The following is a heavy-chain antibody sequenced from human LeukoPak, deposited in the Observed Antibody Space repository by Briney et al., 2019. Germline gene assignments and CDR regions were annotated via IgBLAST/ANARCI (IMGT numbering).Heavy chain of an antibody. CDR2: ISYDGSKT. Sequence: GGSLRLSCAASGFTFNIYAMHWVRQAPGKGLEWVAVISYDGSKTYYADSVKGRFTISRDNSKNTLYLQMNSLRAEDTTLYYCARTMYITGSSDFDYWGQGTLVTVSS. V-gene: IGHV3-30-3*01. J-gene: IGHJ4*02. D-gene: IGHD1-26*01. CDR1: GFTFNIYA. CDR3: ARTMYITGSSDFDY.